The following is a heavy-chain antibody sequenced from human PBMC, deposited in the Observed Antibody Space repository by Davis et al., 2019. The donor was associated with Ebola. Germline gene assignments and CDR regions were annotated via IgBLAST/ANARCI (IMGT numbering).Heavy chain of an antibody. D-gene: IGHD2-2*01. CDR1: GNTLSKLS. J-gene: IGHJ5*02. V-gene: IGHV1-24*01. CDR3: VTSRWFDP. CDR2: FNPEDSET. Sequence: ASVKVSCKVSGNTLSKLSIYWVRHAPGVGLEWMGVFNPEDSETIYAQKFQGRVTVTEDTSTETAYMELTSLKFEDTAIYYCVTSRWFDPWGQGTLVTVSS.